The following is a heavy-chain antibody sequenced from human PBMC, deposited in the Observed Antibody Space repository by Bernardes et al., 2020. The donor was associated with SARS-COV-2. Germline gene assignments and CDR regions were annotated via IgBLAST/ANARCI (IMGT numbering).Heavy chain of an antibody. J-gene: IGHJ6*02. Sequence: GGSLRLSCVASGFTFDGYGMNWVRQAPGKGLEWVSGMNLNGAGTGYADSVEGRFSISRDNAKKSLYLQMNGLRAEDTALYYCARSHDGSGTYYRDYFYGMDVWGQGTAVTVSS. CDR3: ARSHDGSGTYYRDYFYGMDV. CDR1: GFTFDGYG. CDR2: MNLNGAGT. V-gene: IGHV3-20*04. D-gene: IGHD3-10*01.